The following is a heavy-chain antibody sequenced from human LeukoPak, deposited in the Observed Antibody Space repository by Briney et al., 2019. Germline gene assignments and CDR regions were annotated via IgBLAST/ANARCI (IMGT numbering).Heavy chain of an antibody. CDR3: ATDLTYCSRTSYYYSASDI. D-gene: IGHD2-2*01. V-gene: IGHV3-23*01. J-gene: IGHJ3*02. Sequence: PGGSLRLSCAASGFTFSSYAMSWVRQAPGKGLEWVSAISGSGGSTYYADSVKGRFTISRDNSKNTLYLQMNSLRAEDTAVYYCATDLTYCSRTSYYYSASDIWGQPTMLTVSS. CDR1: GFTFSSYA. CDR2: ISGSGGST.